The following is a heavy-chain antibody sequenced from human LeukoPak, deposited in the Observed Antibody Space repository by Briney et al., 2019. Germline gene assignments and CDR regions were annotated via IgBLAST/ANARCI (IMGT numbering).Heavy chain of an antibody. CDR2: IYTTGST. D-gene: IGHD3-22*01. CDR3: ARVTTGGYYDC. CDR1: GGSISSGTYY. Sequence: SETLSLTCTVSGGSISSGTYYWTWIRQPAGKGLEWIGRIYTTGSTNYNPSLKSRVTMSTDTSKNQFSLKLSSVTAADTAVYYCARVTTGGYYDCWGQGTLVTVSS. V-gene: IGHV4-61*02. J-gene: IGHJ4*02.